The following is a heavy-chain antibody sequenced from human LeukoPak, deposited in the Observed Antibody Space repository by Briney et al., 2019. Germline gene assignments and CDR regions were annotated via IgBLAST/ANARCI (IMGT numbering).Heavy chain of an antibody. J-gene: IGHJ4*02. CDR2: INPNSGGT. D-gene: IGHD4-17*01. V-gene: IGHV1-2*06. CDR3: ARSMTTVTVSPGKY. Sequence: ASVKVSCKASGYTFTGYYMHWLRQAPGQGLEWMGRINPNSGGTNYAQKFQGRVTMTRDTSISTAYMELSRLRSDDTAVYYCARSMTTVTVSPGKYWGQGTLVTVSS. CDR1: GYTFTGYY.